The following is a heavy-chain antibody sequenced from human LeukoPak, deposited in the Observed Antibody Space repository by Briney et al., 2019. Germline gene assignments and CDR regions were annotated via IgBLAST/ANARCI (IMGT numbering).Heavy chain of an antibody. Sequence: PSETLSLTCTVSGGSISSDFWSWIRQPPGKGLEWIGYVYYSGTTNYNPSLKSRVTISVDTSKNQFSLRLSSVTAADTAVYYCARDPILTGYYNNWFDPWGQGTLVTVSS. J-gene: IGHJ5*02. CDR3: ARDPILTGYYNNWFDP. CDR1: GGSISSDF. D-gene: IGHD3-9*01. V-gene: IGHV4-59*01. CDR2: VYYSGTT.